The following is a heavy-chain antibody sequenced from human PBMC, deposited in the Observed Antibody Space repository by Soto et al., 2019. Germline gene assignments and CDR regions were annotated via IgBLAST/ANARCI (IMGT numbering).Heavy chain of an antibody. Sequence: QVQLVQSGAEVKKPGSSVKVSCKASGGTFSSYAISWVRQAPGQGLEWMGGIIPIFGTANYAQKFQGRVTITADESTSTAYMELSSLRSEDTAVYYCARVYGSGRYYSDLPYYYYGMYVWGQGTTVTVAS. V-gene: IGHV1-69*01. J-gene: IGHJ6*02. CDR2: IIPIFGTA. CDR1: GGTFSSYA. D-gene: IGHD3-10*01. CDR3: ARVYGSGRYYSDLPYYYYGMYV.